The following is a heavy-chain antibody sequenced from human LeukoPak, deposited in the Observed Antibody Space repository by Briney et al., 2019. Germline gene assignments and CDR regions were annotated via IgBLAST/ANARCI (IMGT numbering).Heavy chain of an antibody. CDR1: GFTFSSYY. V-gene: IGHV3-23*01. J-gene: IGHJ4*02. D-gene: IGHD3-10*01. CDR3: ARGIMVRGVITYFDY. CDR2: ISESGETT. Sequence: GGSLRLSCEASGFTFSSYYMNWVRQAPGKGLEWVSAISESGETTFFADSVKGRFTISRDNSKNTLYLQMNSLRAEDPAVYYCARGIMVRGVITYFDYWGQGTLVTVSS.